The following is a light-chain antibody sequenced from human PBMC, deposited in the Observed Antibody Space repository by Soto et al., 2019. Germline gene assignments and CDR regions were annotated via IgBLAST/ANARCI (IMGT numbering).Light chain of an antibody. J-gene: IGKJ5*01. CDR3: QQYANSPPT. CDR2: DTS. CDR1: QGIGDT. Sequence: EVLMRQSPATLSVSPGEGATVSCRASQGIGDTLAWYQHKPGQTPRLLIYDTSTRATGVPTRFSGSRSGAEFTLTINRLEPEDFAVYYCQQYANSPPTFGQGTRLEIK. V-gene: IGKV3-15*01.